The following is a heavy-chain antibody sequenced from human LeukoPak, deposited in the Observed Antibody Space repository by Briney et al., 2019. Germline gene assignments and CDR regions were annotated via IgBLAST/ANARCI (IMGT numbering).Heavy chain of an antibody. CDR1: GYTFTSYG. Sequence: ASVKVSCKASGYTFTSYGISWVRQAPGQGLEWMGWISAYNGNTNYAQKLQGRVTMTTDTSTSTAYMELRSLRSDDTAVYYCARTKQWLVNTEPNYFDYWGQGTLVTVSS. CDR3: ARTKQWLVNTEPNYFDY. J-gene: IGHJ4*02. V-gene: IGHV1-18*01. D-gene: IGHD6-19*01. CDR2: ISAYNGNT.